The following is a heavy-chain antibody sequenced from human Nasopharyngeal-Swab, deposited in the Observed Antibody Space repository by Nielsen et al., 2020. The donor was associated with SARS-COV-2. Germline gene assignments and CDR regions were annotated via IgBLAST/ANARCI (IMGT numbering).Heavy chain of an antibody. CDR1: GYTFTSYY. V-gene: IGHV1-69*04. Sequence: SVKVSCRASGYTFTSYYMHWVRQAPGQGLEWMGRIIPFLDIANYAQKFQGRVTITADKSTSTAYMELSSLKSEDTAVYYCARDRTGGHQLILTWFDPWGQGTLVTVSS. D-gene: IGHD6-13*01. J-gene: IGHJ5*02. CDR2: IIPFLDIA. CDR3: ARDRTGGHQLILTWFDP.